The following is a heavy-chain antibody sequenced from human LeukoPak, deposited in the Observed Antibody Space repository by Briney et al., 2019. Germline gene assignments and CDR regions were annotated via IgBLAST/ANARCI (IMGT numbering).Heavy chain of an antibody. Sequence: GRSLRLSCAAPGFTFSSYGMHWVRQAPGKGLEWVAVISYDGSNKYYADSVKGRFTISRDNSKNTLYLQMNSLRAEDTAVYYCATYYADLYGDYPYYFDYWGQGTLVTVSS. CDR3: ATYYADLYGDYPYYFDY. V-gene: IGHV3-30*03. D-gene: IGHD4-17*01. J-gene: IGHJ4*02. CDR2: ISYDGSNK. CDR1: GFTFSSYG.